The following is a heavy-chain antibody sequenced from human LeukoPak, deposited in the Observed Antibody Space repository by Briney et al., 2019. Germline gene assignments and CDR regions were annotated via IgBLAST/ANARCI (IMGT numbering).Heavy chain of an antibody. CDR2: IQNDGSDK. V-gene: IGHV3-30*02. CDR1: GISFRRSG. D-gene: IGHD6-19*01. J-gene: IGHJ4*02. Sequence: PGGSLRLSCAVSGISFRRSGMHWVRQGPGKGLEWVAFIQNDGSDKKYADSVKGRFTVSRDNSKNTVYLQMNTLRSEDTAVYYCAREGGVVVAGTFDYWGQGTLVTVSS. CDR3: AREGGVVVAGTFDY.